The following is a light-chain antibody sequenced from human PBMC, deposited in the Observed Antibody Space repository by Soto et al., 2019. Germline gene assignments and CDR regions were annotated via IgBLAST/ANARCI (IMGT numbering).Light chain of an antibody. Sequence: QSVLTQPRSVSGSPGQSVTISCTGTSSDIGGYNFVSWYQQHPGNAPKLVIYDVTKRPSGVPDRFSGSKSGSTASLTISGLPAGDEADYFCCSFAGSYTLIFGGGTKLTVL. J-gene: IGLJ2*01. CDR3: CSFAGSYTLI. CDR1: SSDIGGYNF. CDR2: DVT. V-gene: IGLV2-11*01.